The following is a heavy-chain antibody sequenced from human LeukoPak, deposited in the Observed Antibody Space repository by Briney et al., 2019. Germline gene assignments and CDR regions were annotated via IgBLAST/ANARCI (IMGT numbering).Heavy chain of an antibody. CDR2: IKKDGSEK. CDR3: AELGITMIGGV. D-gene: IGHD3-10*02. J-gene: IGHJ6*04. V-gene: IGHV3-7*01. CDR1: GFTFSSYW. Sequence: GGSLRLSCAASGFTFSSYWMSWVRQAPGKGLEWVANIKKDGSEKYYADSVKGRFTISRDNAKTSLYLQMNSLRAEDTAVYYCAELGITMIGGVWGKGTTVTISS.